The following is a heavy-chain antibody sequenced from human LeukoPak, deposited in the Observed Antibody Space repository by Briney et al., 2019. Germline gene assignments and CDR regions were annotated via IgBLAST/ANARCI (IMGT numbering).Heavy chain of an antibody. D-gene: IGHD2-21*02. CDR2: ISYDGSNK. J-gene: IGHJ3*02. Sequence: GGSLRLSCAASGFTFSSYAMHWVRQAPGKGLEWVAVISYDGSNKYYADSVKGRFTISRDNSKNTLYLQMNSLRAEDTAVYYCAKGLRAPGDCGFAFDIWGQGTMVTVSS. V-gene: IGHV3-30*01. CDR3: AKGLRAPGDCGFAFDI. CDR1: GFTFSSYA.